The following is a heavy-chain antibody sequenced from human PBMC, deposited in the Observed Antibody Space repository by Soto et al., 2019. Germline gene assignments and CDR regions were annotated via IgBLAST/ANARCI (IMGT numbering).Heavy chain of an antibody. CDR2: ISGSGAST. CDR1: GFTFSIYA. D-gene: IGHD3-9*01. Sequence: PGGSLRLSCAASGFTFSIYAMSWVRQAPGKGLEWVSGISGSGASTYYVDSVKGRFTISRDNSKSTLYLEMNSLRGEDTAVYYCSRDDSDWFFNWGRGTLVTVSS. V-gene: IGHV3-23*01. J-gene: IGHJ4*02. CDR3: SRDDSDWFFN.